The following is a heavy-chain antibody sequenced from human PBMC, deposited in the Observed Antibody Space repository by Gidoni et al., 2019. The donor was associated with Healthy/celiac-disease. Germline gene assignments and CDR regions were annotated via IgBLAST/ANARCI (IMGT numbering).Heavy chain of an antibody. Sequence: QVQLVESGGGVVQPGRSLRLSCAASGFTFSSYGMHWVRQAPGKGLEWVAVISYDGSNKYYADSVKGRFTISRDNSKNTLYLQMNSLRAEDTAVYYCAKDPNAGYSYGLFDYWGQGTLVTVSS. J-gene: IGHJ4*02. CDR3: AKDPNAGYSYGLFDY. V-gene: IGHV3-30*18. CDR1: GFTFSSYG. D-gene: IGHD5-18*01. CDR2: ISYDGSNK.